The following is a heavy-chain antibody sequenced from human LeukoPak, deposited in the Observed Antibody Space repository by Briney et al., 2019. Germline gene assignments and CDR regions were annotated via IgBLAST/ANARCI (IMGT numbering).Heavy chain of an antibody. CDR2: INPTNGAT. Sequence: ASVKVSCKASGYTFTYYYMHCVRQAPGQGLEWMGVINPTNGATGNAQRFQGRVIMTRDMSTSTVYMELSSLTSEDTAVYYCARAPSHYDVLTDWGQGTLVTVSS. CDR1: GYTFTYYY. D-gene: IGHD3-9*01. J-gene: IGHJ4*02. CDR3: ARAPSHYDVLTD. V-gene: IGHV1-46*01.